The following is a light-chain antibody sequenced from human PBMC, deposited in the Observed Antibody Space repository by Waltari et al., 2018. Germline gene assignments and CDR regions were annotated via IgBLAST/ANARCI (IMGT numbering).Light chain of an antibody. Sequence: NFMLTQPHSVSESPGKTVTISCTGTSGRIASNYVQWYQQRPGSAPTTVIYEDNQRPSGVPDRFSGSIDSSSNSASLTISGLKTEDEADYYCQSYDSNNQVFGGGTKLTVL. CDR3: QSYDSNNQV. CDR2: EDN. CDR1: SGRIASNY. V-gene: IGLV6-57*02. J-gene: IGLJ2*01.